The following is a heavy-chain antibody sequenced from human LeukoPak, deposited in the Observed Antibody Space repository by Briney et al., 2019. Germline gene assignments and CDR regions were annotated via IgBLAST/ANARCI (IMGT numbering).Heavy chain of an antibody. CDR3: AKKRGMATMIVVVPDDY. Sequence: GGSLRLSCAASGFTFSSYAMSWVRQAPGKRLEWVSAISGSGGSTYYADSVKGRFTISRDNSKNTLYLQMNSLRAEDTAVYYCAKKRGMATMIVVVPDDYWGQGTLVTVSS. CDR2: ISGSGGST. D-gene: IGHD3-22*01. CDR1: GFTFSSYA. J-gene: IGHJ4*02. V-gene: IGHV3-23*01.